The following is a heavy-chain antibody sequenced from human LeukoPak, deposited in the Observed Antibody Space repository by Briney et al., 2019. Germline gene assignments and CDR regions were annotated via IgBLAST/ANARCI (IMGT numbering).Heavy chain of an antibody. CDR1: GFTFSDYY. D-gene: IGHD4-17*01. CDR3: ARVDYGDYVSAFDI. V-gene: IGHV3-11*04. J-gene: IGHJ3*02. Sequence: GGSLRLSCAASGFTFSDYYMSWIRQAPGKGLEWVSYISSSGSTIYYADSVKGRFTISRDNAKNSLYLQMNSLRAEDTAVYYCARVDYGDYVSAFDIWGQGTMVTVSS. CDR2: ISSSGSTI.